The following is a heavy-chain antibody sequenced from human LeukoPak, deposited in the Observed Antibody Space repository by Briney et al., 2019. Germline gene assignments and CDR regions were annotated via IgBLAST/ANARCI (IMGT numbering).Heavy chain of an antibody. Sequence: GGSLRLSCAASGFIFSSYAMTWVRQAPGKGLEWVSTISGSGGGTYYADSVKGRFTISRDNSKNTLSLQMDNLRAEDTAVYYCARSEYHFDSSGYFRLGYFDYWGQGTLVTVSS. CDR3: ARSEYHFDSSGYFRLGYFDY. CDR1: GFIFSSYA. V-gene: IGHV3-23*01. D-gene: IGHD3-22*01. CDR2: ISGSGGGT. J-gene: IGHJ4*02.